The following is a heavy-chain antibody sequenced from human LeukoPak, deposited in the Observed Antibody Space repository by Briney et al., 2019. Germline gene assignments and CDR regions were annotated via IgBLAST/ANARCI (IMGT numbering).Heavy chain of an antibody. Sequence: GGSLRLSCAASGFTFSSYAMSWVRQAPGKRLEWVATIKEDGSDKYYVDSVKGRFTISRDNVKNSVYLQMNSLRAEDTAVYYCAREKNLGTWGQGTLVTVSS. V-gene: IGHV3-7*05. CDR3: AREKNLGT. CDR1: GFTFSSYA. D-gene: IGHD1-14*01. J-gene: IGHJ4*02. CDR2: IKEDGSDK.